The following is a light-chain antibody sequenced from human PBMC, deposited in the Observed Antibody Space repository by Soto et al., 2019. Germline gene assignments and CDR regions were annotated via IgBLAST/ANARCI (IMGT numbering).Light chain of an antibody. CDR2: DNN. CDR3: GTWDSSLSAEV. Sequence: QSVLTQPPSVSAAPGQKVTISCSGSSSNIGNNYVSWYQQLPGTAPKLLIYDNNKRPSGIPDRFSGSKSGTSATLGITGLQTGDEADYYCGTWDSSLSAEVFXTGTKRTVL. J-gene: IGLJ1*01. V-gene: IGLV1-51*01. CDR1: SSNIGNNY.